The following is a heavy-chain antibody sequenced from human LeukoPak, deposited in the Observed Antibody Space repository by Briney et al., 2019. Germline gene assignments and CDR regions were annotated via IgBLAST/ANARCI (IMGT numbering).Heavy chain of an antibody. J-gene: IGHJ4*02. Sequence: GGSLRLSCAASGFTFSGSAMHWVRQASGKGLEWVGRIRSKANSYATAYAASVKGRFTISRGDSKNTAYLQMNSLKTEDTAVYYCTRRLIHGREQLDFDYWGQGTLVTVSS. CDR2: IRSKANSYAT. CDR1: GFTFSGSA. D-gene: IGHD1-26*01. V-gene: IGHV3-73*01. CDR3: TRRLIHGREQLDFDY.